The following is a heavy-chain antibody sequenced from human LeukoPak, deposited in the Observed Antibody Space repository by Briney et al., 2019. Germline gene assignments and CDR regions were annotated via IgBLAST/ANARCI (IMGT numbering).Heavy chain of an antibody. CDR2: IKQDGSVK. Sequence: GGSLRLSCAASGFTFSSYSMNWVRQAPGKGLEWVANIKQDGSVKQYVDSVKGRFTISRDNAKNSLYLQMDSLRAGDTAVYYCAKFSRATDSYWGRGTLVTVSS. D-gene: IGHD2-15*01. J-gene: IGHJ4*02. V-gene: IGHV3-7*01. CDR1: GFTFSSYS. CDR3: AKFSRATDSY.